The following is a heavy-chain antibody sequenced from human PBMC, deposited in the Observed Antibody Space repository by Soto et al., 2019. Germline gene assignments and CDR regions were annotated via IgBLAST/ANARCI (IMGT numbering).Heavy chain of an antibody. J-gene: IGHJ6*02. V-gene: IGHV1-2*04. CDR2: INPNSGGT. CDR3: ARVNYDSSGPRPEYYYGMDV. CDR1: GYTFTGYY. D-gene: IGHD3-22*01. Sequence: ASVKVSCKASGYTFTGYYMHWVRQAPGQGLEWMGWINPNSGGTNYAQKFQGWVTMTRDTSISTAYMELSRLRSDDTAVYYCARVNYDSSGPRPEYYYGMDVWGQGTTVTVSS.